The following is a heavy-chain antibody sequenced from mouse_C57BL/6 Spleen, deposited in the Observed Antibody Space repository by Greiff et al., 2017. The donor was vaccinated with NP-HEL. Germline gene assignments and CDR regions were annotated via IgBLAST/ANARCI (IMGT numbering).Heavy chain of an antibody. D-gene: IGHD2-1*01. Sequence: EVQLQQSGAELVRPGASVKLSCTASGFNIKDYYMHWVKQRPEQGLEWIGRIDPEDGDTEYAPKFQGKATMTADTSSNTAYLQLSSLTSEDTAVYYCTYGGYDGNSEWYFDVWGTGTTVTVSS. J-gene: IGHJ1*03. CDR3: TYGGYDGNSEWYFDV. CDR2: IDPEDGDT. CDR1: GFNIKDYY. V-gene: IGHV14-1*01.